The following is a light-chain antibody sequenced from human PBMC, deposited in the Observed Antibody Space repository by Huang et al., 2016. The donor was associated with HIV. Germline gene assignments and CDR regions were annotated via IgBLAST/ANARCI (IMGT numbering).Light chain of an antibody. Sequence: DIQMTQSPSSLSASVGDRVTITCQASQDINNYLNWYQQKPGKAPKLLIYDASTLETGVPSRFSGSKSGKDFTFTITSLQPEDIATYYCQQYDNSSLAFGQGTRLEIK. CDR1: QDINNY. J-gene: IGKJ5*01. V-gene: IGKV1-33*01. CDR2: DAS. CDR3: QQYDNSSLA.